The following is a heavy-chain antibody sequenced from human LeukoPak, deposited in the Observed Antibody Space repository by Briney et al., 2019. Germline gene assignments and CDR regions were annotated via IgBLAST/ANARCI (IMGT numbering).Heavy chain of an antibody. J-gene: IGHJ4*02. V-gene: IGHV5-51*01. CDR2: IYPGDSDT. CDR1: GYTFTSFW. CDR3: VRGWWSFDY. Sequence: GESLKISCKGSGYTFTSFWIGWVRQKPGKGLEWMASIYPGDSDTTYSPSFQGQVTISADKSSSTAYLRLSSLKASDTAIYYCVRGWWSFDYWGQGSLVTVSS. D-gene: IGHD3-16*01.